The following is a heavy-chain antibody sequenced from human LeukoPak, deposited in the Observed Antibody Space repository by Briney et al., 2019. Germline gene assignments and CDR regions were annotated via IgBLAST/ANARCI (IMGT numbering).Heavy chain of an antibody. D-gene: IGHD6-13*01. CDR2: ISGSTGST. Sequence: SAESLTLSCAASGFTFSSYSMSWVRQPAGKGLEWVSGISGSTGSTNNHDCAKGRFPISRDNSKNTLFLQMNSLRAADTAVYYCAKERGAGHIAAAVVDYFDFWGQGTLVTVSS. J-gene: IGHJ4*02. V-gene: IGHV3-23*01. CDR3: AKERGAGHIAAAVVDYFDF. CDR1: GFTFSSYS.